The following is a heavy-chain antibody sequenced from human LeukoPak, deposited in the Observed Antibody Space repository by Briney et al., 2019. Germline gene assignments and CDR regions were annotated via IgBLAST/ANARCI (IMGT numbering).Heavy chain of an antibody. V-gene: IGHV4-39*01. CDR1: GGSISSSSYY. J-gene: IGHJ4*02. D-gene: IGHD3-3*01. CDR3: ARVTTIFGVVTTFDY. CDR2: IYYSGST. Sequence: SETLSLTYTVSGGSISSSSYYWGWIRQPPGKGLEWIGSIYYSGSTYYNPSLKSRVTISVDTSKNQFSLKLSSVTAADTAVYYCARVTTIFGVVTTFDYWGQGTLVTVSS.